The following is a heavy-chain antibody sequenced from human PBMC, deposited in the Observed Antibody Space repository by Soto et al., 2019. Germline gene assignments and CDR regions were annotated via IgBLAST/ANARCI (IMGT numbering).Heavy chain of an antibody. J-gene: IGHJ4*02. CDR3: AKAGSSSWYFDY. D-gene: IGHD6-13*01. Sequence: GGSLRLSCAASGFTFSSYAMSWVRQAPGKGLEWVSAISGSGGSTYYAASVKGRFTISRDNSKNTLYLQRNSLRAEDTAVYYCAKAGSSSWYFDYWGQGTLVTVSS. V-gene: IGHV3-23*01. CDR1: GFTFSSYA. CDR2: ISGSGGST.